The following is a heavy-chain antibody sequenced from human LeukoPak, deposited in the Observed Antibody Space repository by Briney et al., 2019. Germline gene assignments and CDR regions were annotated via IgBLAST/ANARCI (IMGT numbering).Heavy chain of an antibody. D-gene: IGHD3-22*01. CDR3: ARHTYYYDSSGYYYGPLFDY. CDR2: INHSGST. J-gene: IGHJ4*02. CDR1: GGSFSGYY. Sequence: SETLSLTCAVYGGSFSGYYWSWIRQPPGKGLEWIGEINHSGSTNYNPSLKSRVTISVDTSKNQFSLKLSSVTAADTAVYYCARHTYYYDSSGYYYGPLFDYWGQGTLVTVSS. V-gene: IGHV4-34*01.